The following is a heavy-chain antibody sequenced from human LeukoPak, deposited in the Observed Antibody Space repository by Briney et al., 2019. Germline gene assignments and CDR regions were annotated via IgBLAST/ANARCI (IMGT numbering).Heavy chain of an antibody. Sequence: EASVKVSCKASGYTFTSYGITWVRQAPGKGLEWVGWISAYNGDTNYAQKLQSRVTMTTDTSTSTAYMELRSLRSDDTAVYYCARPSGLSEYCSGGSCYPFDYWGQGTLVTVSS. CDR2: ISAYNGDT. V-gene: IGHV1-18*01. D-gene: IGHD2-15*01. CDR1: GYTFTSYG. CDR3: ARPSGLSEYCSGGSCYPFDY. J-gene: IGHJ4*02.